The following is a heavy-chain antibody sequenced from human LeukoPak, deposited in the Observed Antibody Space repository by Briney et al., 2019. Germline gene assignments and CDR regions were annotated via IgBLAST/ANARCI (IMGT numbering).Heavy chain of an antibody. Sequence: PGGSLRLSCAASGFTFSSYGMSWVRKAPGKGLEWVSAISGSGGSTYYADSVKGRFTISRDNSKNTLYLQMNSLRAEDTAVYYCARLVVPAAMKGGFDYWGQGTLVTVSS. CDR3: ARLVVPAAMKGGFDY. J-gene: IGHJ4*02. CDR1: GFTFSSYG. D-gene: IGHD2-2*01. V-gene: IGHV3-23*01. CDR2: ISGSGGST.